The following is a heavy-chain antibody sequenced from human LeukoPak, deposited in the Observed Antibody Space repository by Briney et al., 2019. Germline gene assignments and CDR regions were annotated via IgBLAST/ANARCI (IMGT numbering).Heavy chain of an antibody. D-gene: IGHD2-2*01. CDR1: GFTFSSYA. Sequence: GRSLRLSCAASGFTFSSYAMHWVRQAPGKGLEWVAVISYDGSNKYYADSVKGRFTISRDNSKNTLYLQMNSLRAEDTAVYYCARDVRSAAALYYFGYWGQGTLVTVSS. V-gene: IGHV3-30*04. CDR3: ARDVRSAAALYYFGY. CDR2: ISYDGSNK. J-gene: IGHJ4*02.